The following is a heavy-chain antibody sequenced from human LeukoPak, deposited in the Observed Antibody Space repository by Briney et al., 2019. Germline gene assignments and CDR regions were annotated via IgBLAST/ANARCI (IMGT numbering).Heavy chain of an antibody. J-gene: IGHJ6*02. Sequence: PGGSLRLSCAASAFTFSSYGMHWVRQAHGKGLEWVAVIWYDGSNKYYADSVKGRFTISRDNSKNTLYLQMNSLRAEDTAVYYCARDRAGIAVPGAREYYYGMDVWGQGTTVTVSS. CDR1: AFTFSSYG. CDR2: IWYDGSNK. V-gene: IGHV3-33*01. CDR3: ARDRAGIAVPGAREYYYGMDV. D-gene: IGHD6-19*01.